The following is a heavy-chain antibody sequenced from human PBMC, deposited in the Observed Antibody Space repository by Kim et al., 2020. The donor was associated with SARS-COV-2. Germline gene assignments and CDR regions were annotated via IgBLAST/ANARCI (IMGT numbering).Heavy chain of an antibody. CDR2: ISSGSSYT. CDR3: TSGGSSTRQFDY. J-gene: IGHJ4*02. Sequence: GGSLRLSCAASGFTFSDYYMSWIRQAPGKGLEWVSYISSGSSYTNYADSVKGRFTISRDNAKNSLYLQMNSLRAEDTAVYYCTSGGSSTRQFDYWGQGTLGTVSS. V-gene: IGHV3-11*06. D-gene: IGHD2-2*01. CDR1: GFTFSDYY.